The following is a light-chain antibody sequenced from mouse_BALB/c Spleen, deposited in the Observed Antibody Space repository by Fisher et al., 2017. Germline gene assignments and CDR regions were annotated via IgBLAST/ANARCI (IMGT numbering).Light chain of an antibody. CDR3: QQWSSNPLT. V-gene: IGKV4-59*01. J-gene: IGKJ5*01. Sequence: IVLTQTPAILSASPGEKVTMTCSASSSVSYMHWYQQKSGTSPKLLIYSTSNLASGVPSRFSGSGSGTSYSLTISSMEAEDAATYYCQQWSSNPLTFGAGTKL. CDR1: SSVSY. CDR2: STS.